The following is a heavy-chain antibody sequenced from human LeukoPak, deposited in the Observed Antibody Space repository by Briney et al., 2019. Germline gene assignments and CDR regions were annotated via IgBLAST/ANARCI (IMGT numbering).Heavy chain of an antibody. J-gene: IGHJ4*02. CDR1: GDSISLYY. CDR2: IHYSGVT. Sequence: KPSETLSLTCTASGDSISLYYWSWIRQPPGKGLEWIGYIHYSGVTNHSPSLKSRVTISVDTSKNQFSLNLSSVTATDTAVYYCARQNPAAAGQGLDYWGQGALVTVSS. CDR3: ARQNPAAAGQGLDY. D-gene: IGHD6-13*01. V-gene: IGHV4-59*08.